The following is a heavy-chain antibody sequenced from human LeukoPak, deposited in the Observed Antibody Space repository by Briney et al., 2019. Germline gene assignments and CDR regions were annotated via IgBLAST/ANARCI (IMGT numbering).Heavy chain of an antibody. D-gene: IGHD3-22*01. V-gene: IGHV4-61*02. CDR1: GGSISSSSYY. Sequence: SQTLSLTCTVSGGSISSSSYYWSWTRQTAGKGLEWIGRIYTTGSTNYNPSLKSRVTMSVDTSKNQFSLKLSSVTAAATAVYYCARDSSGYYYLFDYWCQGTLVTVSS. J-gene: IGHJ4*02. CDR2: IYTTGST. CDR3: ARDSSGYYYLFDY.